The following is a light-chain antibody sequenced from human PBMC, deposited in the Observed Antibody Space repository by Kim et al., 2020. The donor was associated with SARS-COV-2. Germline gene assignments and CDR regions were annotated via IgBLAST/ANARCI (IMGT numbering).Light chain of an antibody. J-gene: IGLJ2*01. CDR3: QSADSSGTVV. Sequence: VSPGQTARITCSGDALPKQYAYWYQQKPGQAPVLVIYKDSERPSGIPERFSGSSSGTTVTLTISGVQAEDEADYYCQSADSSGTVVFGGGTQLTIL. CDR2: KDS. CDR1: ALPKQY. V-gene: IGLV3-25*03.